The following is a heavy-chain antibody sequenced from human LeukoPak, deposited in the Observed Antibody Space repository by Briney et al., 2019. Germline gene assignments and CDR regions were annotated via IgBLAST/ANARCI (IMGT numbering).Heavy chain of an antibody. V-gene: IGHV3-33*01. Sequence: GRSLRLSCAASGFTFSSYGMHWVRQAPGKGLEWVAVIWYDGSNKYYADSVKGRFTISRDNSKNTLYLQMNSLRAEDTAVYYCARSGLLWFGELLSWFDPWGQGTLVTVSS. J-gene: IGHJ5*02. CDR1: GFTFSSYG. D-gene: IGHD3-10*01. CDR3: ARSGLLWFGELLSWFDP. CDR2: IWYDGSNK.